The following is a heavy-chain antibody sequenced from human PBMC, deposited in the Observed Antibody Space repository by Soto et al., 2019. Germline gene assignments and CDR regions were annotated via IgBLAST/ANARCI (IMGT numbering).Heavy chain of an antibody. D-gene: IGHD1-26*01. CDR1: GFIFSNHA. Sequence: EVQLLESGGGLVQPGGSLRLSCAASGFIFSNHAMSWVRQVPGKGLEWVGRIKTKADAETTDYAAPVKGRFTISRDDSKNTLYLQMNSLKTEDTALYYCTTDGATILFDPWGQGALLTVSS. V-gene: IGHV3-15*01. CDR3: TTDGATILFDP. J-gene: IGHJ5*02. CDR2: IKTKADAETT.